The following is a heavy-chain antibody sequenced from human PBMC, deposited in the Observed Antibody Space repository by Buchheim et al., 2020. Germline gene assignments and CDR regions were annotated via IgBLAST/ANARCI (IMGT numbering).Heavy chain of an antibody. V-gene: IGHV3-33*01. CDR3: ARDVDTSSHYSRFDP. D-gene: IGHD3-22*01. CDR2: IWYDGSKQ. CDR1: GFTFSNYG. Sequence: QVQLVESGGGVVQPGRSLRLSCAASGFTFSNYGMHWVRQAPGKGLEWVAVIWYDGSKQYYADSVKGRFTISRDDSKNTLFLQMSSLRAEDTAIYYCARDVDTSSHYSRFDPWGHGTL. J-gene: IGHJ5*02.